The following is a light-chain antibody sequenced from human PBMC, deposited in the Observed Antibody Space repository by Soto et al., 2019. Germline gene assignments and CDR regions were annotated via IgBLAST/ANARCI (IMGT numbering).Light chain of an antibody. Sequence: DIVMTQSPDSLAVSLGERATINCKSSQSVLYSSNNKNYLAWYQQKPGQPPKLLIYWASTRESGVPDRFSGSGSGTDFTLTISSLQAEDVAVYYCQQYYSTPSPFTFGHGTKVDI. J-gene: IGKJ3*01. CDR2: WAS. CDR1: QSVLYSSNNKNY. V-gene: IGKV4-1*01. CDR3: QQYYSTPSPFT.